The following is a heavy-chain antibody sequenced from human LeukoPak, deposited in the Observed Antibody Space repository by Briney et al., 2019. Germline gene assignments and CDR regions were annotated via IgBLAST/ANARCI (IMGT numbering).Heavy chain of an antibody. J-gene: IGHJ5*02. CDR3: ARGRGSGHKENWFDP. D-gene: IGHD6-19*01. Sequence: ASVKVSCKASGYTFTTYDINGVRQATGQGLEGMGWMNPNSGNTGYTQKFQGRVTMTRNTSISTAYMDLSSLGSEDRAVYYCARGRGSGHKENWFDPWGQGTLVTVSS. CDR2: MNPNSGNT. CDR1: GYTFTTYD. V-gene: IGHV1-8*01.